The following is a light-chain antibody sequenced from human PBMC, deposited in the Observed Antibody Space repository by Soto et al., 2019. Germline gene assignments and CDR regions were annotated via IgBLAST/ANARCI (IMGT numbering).Light chain of an antibody. V-gene: IGKV3-20*01. CDR1: QSVSSSY. J-gene: IGKJ1*01. Sequence: EIVLTQSPGTLSLSPGERATLSCRASQSVSSSYLAWYQQKPGQAPRLLIYGASSRATGNPDRFSGSGSGTDFTLTISRLEPEDFAVYYCQQYGSSPTRSFGQGTKVEIK. CDR2: GAS. CDR3: QQYGSSPTRS.